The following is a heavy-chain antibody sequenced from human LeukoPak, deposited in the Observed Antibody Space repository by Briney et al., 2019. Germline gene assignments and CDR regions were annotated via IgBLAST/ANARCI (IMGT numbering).Heavy chain of an antibody. CDR3: ARGPGDEGDY. CDR2: INHSGST. J-gene: IGHJ4*02. CDR1: GGSFSGYY. D-gene: IGHD4-17*01. Sequence: SETLSLTCAVYGGSFSGYYWSWIRQPPGKGLEWIGEINHSGSTNYNPSLKSRVTISVDTSKNQFSLKLSSVTAADTAVYYCARGPGDEGDYWGQGTLVTVSS. V-gene: IGHV4-34*01.